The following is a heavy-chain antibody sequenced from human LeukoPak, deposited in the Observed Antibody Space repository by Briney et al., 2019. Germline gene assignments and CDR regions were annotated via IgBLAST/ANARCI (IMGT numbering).Heavy chain of an antibody. D-gene: IGHD3-22*01. J-gene: IGHJ6*02. CDR3: ARVRSGYYYPYYYYGMDV. V-gene: IGHV3-74*01. CDR1: GFTFSSYW. Sequence: GGSLRLSCAASGFTFSSYWMHWVRQAPGKGLVWVSRINSDGSSTCYADSVKGRFTISRDNAKNTLYLQMNSLRAEDTAVYYYARVRSGYYYPYYYYGMDVWGQGTTVTVSS. CDR2: INSDGSST.